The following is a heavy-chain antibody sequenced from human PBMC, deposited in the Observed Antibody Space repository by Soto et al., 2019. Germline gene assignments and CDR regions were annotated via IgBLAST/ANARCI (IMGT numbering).Heavy chain of an antibody. Sequence: ETLSLTCDVYGGSVSGYFWTWVRQAPGKGLEWNGEINHSARTNTNPSLTSRISTSVDSCQNQFSLRLCSVTAADTAFCYCARGPRGINTSCYNDFYRFCLDVWGQGTSVTVSS. CDR3: ARGPRGINTSCYNDFYRFCLDV. CDR2: INHSART. V-gene: IGHV4-34*01. D-gene: IGHD2-2*01. CDR1: GGSVSGYF. J-gene: IGHJ6*02.